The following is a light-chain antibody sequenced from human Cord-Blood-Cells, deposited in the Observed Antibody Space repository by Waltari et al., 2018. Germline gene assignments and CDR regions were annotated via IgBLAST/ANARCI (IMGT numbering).Light chain of an antibody. CDR2: GAS. Sequence: EIVMTQSPAPRSVSPGERATLSCRASQSVSSNLAWYQQKPGQAPRLLIYGASTRATGIPARFSGSGSGTEFTLTISSLQSEDFAVYYCQQYNSWPPWTFGQGTKVEIK. CDR3: QQYNSWPPWT. CDR1: QSVSSN. V-gene: IGKV3-15*01. J-gene: IGKJ1*01.